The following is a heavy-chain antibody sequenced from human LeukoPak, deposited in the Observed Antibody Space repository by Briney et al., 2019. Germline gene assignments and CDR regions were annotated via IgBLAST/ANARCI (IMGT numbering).Heavy chain of an antibody. CDR2: IEWNGGRT. D-gene: IGHD3-3*01. CDR1: GFTFDEYS. V-gene: IGHV3-43*01. Sequence: GGSLRLSCVVSGFTFDEYSMQWVRQAPGKGLEWVSVIEWNGGRTYYADSVKGRFTISRDNNKKSLYLQMNSLRTEDTAFYYCGKDIGHYDFWSGFEYRGQGTLVTVSS. CDR3: GKDIGHYDFWSGFEY. J-gene: IGHJ4*02.